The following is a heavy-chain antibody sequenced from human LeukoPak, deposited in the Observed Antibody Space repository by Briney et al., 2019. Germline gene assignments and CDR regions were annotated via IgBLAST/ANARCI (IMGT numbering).Heavy chain of an antibody. D-gene: IGHD6-6*01. CDR2: HYYSGNT. Sequence: SETLSLTCAVSGGSISTSTNYWDWIRQPPGKGLEWIGSHYYSGNTDYNPSLKSRVTISVDMSKNQFSLKLKSVTAADTAVYYCATRSVAARRGSRWFDPWGQGTLVTVSS. CDR1: GGSISTSTNY. V-gene: IGHV4-39*01. J-gene: IGHJ5*02. CDR3: ATRSVAARRGSRWFDP.